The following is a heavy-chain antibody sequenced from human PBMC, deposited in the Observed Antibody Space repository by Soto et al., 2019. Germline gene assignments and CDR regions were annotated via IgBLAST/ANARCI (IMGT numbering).Heavy chain of an antibody. V-gene: IGHV3-30*18. D-gene: IGHD3-10*01. J-gene: IGHJ6*02. CDR1: GFTFGRYG. CDR3: GKDRGVTYYYYAMDV. CDR2: ISHDGNNE. Sequence: PGGSLRLSCAASGFTFGRYGIHWVRQAPGKGLEWVAFISHDGNNEYYADSVKGRFTISRDNSKNALYLQMTSLRAEDTAVYYCGKDRGVTYYYYAMDVWGQGTTVTVSS.